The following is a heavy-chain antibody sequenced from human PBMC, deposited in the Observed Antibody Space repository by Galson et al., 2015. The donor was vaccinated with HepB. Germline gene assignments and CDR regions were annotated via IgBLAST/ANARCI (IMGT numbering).Heavy chain of an antibody. CDR3: ARDSQGVVLDDAFDI. D-gene: IGHD4/OR15-4a*01. V-gene: IGHV3-30*04. J-gene: IGHJ3*02. CDR1: GFTFSSYA. Sequence: SLRLSCAASGFTFSSYAMHWVRQAPGKGLEWVAVISYDGSNKYYADSVKGRFTISRDNSKNTLYLQMNSLRAEDTAVYYCARDSQGVVLDDAFDIWGQGTMVTVSS. CDR2: ISYDGSNK.